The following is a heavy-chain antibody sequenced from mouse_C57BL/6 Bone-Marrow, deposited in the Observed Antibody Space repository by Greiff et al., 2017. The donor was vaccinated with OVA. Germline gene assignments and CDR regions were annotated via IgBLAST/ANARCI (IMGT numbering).Heavy chain of an antibody. CDR3: ARRGSPHYFDY. CDR2: ISYDGSN. D-gene: IGHD1-1*01. Sequence: EVQRVESGPGLVKPSQSLSLTCSVTGYSITSGYYWNWIRQFPGNKLEWMGYISYDGSNNYNPSLKNRISITRDTSKNQFFLKLNSVTTEDTATYYCARRGSPHYFDYWGQGTTLTVSS. V-gene: IGHV3-6*01. CDR1: GYSITSGYY. J-gene: IGHJ2*01.